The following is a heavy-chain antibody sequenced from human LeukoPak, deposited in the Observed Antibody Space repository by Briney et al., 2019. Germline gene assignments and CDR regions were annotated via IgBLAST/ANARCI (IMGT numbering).Heavy chain of an antibody. CDR3: ARDPLNGEGY. Sequence: SVKVSCKASGYTFTSYYMHWVRQAPGQGLEWMGGIIPIFGTANYAQKFQGRVTITADKSTSTAYMELSSLRSEDTAVYYCARDPLNGEGYWGQGTLVTVSS. V-gene: IGHV1-69*06. D-gene: IGHD3-10*01. CDR1: GYTFTSYY. CDR2: IIPIFGTA. J-gene: IGHJ4*02.